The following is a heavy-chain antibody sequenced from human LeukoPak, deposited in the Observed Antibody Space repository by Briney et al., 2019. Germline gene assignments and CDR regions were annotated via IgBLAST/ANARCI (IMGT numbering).Heavy chain of an antibody. CDR2: IYYSGST. V-gene: IGHV4-30-4*01. J-gene: IGHJ4*02. CDR3: ARTTIEDILTGYYPIYYFDY. D-gene: IGHD3-9*01. Sequence: PSETLSLTCTVSGGSISSGDYYWSWIRQPPGKGLEWIGYIYYSGSTYYNPSLKSRVTMSVDTSKNQFSLKLSSVTAADTAVYYCARTTIEDILTGYYPIYYFDYWGQGTLVTVSS. CDR1: GGSISSGDYY.